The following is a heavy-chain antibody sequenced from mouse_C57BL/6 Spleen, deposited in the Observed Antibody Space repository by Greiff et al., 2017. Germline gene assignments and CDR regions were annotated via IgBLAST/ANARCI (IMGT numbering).Heavy chain of an antibody. CDR2: IDPSDSYT. D-gene: IGHD1-1*01. J-gene: IGHJ2*01. Sequence: QVQLQQPGAELVMPGASVKLSCKASGYTFTSYWMHWVKQRPGQGLEWIGEIDPSDSYTNYNQKFKGKSTLTVDKSSSTAYMQLSSLTSEDSAVYYCARGAITTVVPYYFDYWGQGTTLTVSS. V-gene: IGHV1-69*01. CDR3: ARGAITTVVPYYFDY. CDR1: GYTFTSYW.